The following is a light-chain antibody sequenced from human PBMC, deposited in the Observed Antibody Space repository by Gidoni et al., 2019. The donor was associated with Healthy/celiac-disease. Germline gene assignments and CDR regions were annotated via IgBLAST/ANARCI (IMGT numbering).Light chain of an antibody. CDR1: SSDVGGYNY. V-gene: IGLV2-14*01. J-gene: IGLJ2*01. CDR3: SSYTSSSTPVV. Sequence: QSALTQPASVSGSPGQSITISCTGTSSDVGGYNYVSWYQPHPGKAPKLMIYDVSNRPSGVSNRFSGSKSGKTASLTISGLQAEDEADYYCSSYTSSSTPVVFGGGTKLTVL. CDR2: DVS.